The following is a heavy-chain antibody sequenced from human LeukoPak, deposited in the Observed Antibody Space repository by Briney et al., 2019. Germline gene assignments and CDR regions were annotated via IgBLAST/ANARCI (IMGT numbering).Heavy chain of an antibody. CDR1: GGSFSGYY. D-gene: IGHD3-16*01. CDR2: INHSGST. Sequence: SETLSFTCAVYGGSFSGYYWSWIRQPPGKGLEWIGEINHSGSTNYNPSLKSRVTISVDTSKNQFSLKLSSVTAADTAVYYCAVLFYAVDYWGQGTLVTVSS. V-gene: IGHV4-34*01. CDR3: AVLFYAVDY. J-gene: IGHJ4*02.